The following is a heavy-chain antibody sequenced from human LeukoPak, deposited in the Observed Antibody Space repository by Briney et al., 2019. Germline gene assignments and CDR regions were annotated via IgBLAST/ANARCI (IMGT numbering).Heavy chain of an antibody. CDR1: GFTFSSYG. D-gene: IGHD1-26*01. J-gene: IGHJ4*02. CDR2: ISGSGGST. V-gene: IGHV3-23*01. CDR3: AKGVELPPSHFDY. Sequence: PGGSLRLSCAASGFTFSSYGMSWVRQAPGKGLEWVSAISGSGGSTYYADSVKGRFTISRDNSKNTLYLQMNSLRAEDTAVYYCAKGVELPPSHFDYWGQGTLVTVSS.